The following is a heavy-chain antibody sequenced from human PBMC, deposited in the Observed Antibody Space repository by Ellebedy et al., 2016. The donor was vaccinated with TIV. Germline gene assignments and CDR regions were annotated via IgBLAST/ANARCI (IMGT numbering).Heavy chain of an antibody. CDR3: ARVRNYYDSSGYYWPYNWFDP. Sequence: SETLSLXCAVSGDSISSDGYSWSWIRQPPGKGLEWIGYIYHSGKTYYNPSLKSRVTISVDRPKNQFSVRLNSVTAADTAVYYCARVRNYYDSSGYYWPYNWFDPWGQGTLVTVSS. J-gene: IGHJ5*02. CDR2: IYHSGKT. D-gene: IGHD3-22*01. V-gene: IGHV4-30-2*01. CDR1: GDSISSDGYS.